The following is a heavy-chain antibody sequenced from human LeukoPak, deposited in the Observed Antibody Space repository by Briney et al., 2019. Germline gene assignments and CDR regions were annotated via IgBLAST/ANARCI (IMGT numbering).Heavy chain of an antibody. V-gene: IGHV1-69*04. CDR1: GGTFSSYA. CDR3: ARLPRRNGGDAFDI. Sequence: ASVKVSCTASGGTFSSYAISWVRQAPGQGLEWMGRIIPILGIANYAQKFQGRVTITADKSTSTAYMELSSLRSEDTAVYYCARLPRRNGGDAFDIWGQGTMVTVSS. J-gene: IGHJ3*02. CDR2: IIPILGIA. D-gene: IGHD2-8*01.